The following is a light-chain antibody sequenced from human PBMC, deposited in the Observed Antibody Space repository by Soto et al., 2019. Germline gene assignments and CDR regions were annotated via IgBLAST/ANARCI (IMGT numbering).Light chain of an antibody. CDR2: EVT. V-gene: IGLV2-14*01. CDR3: SSYTSDSTFLV. CDR1: SSDVGAYNY. Sequence: QSVLTQPGSVSGSPGQSITISCTGTSSDVGAYNYVSWYQQHPGKAPKLMIFEVTNRPSGISTRFSGSKSGYTASLTISGLQPEDEADYYCSSYTSDSTFLVFGGGTQLTVL. J-gene: IGLJ2*01.